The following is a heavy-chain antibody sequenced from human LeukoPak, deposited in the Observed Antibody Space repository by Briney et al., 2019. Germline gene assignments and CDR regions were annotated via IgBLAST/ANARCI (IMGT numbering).Heavy chain of an antibody. D-gene: IGHD3-22*01. J-gene: IGHJ4*02. Sequence: GGSLRLSCAASGFTFSSYSMNWVRQAPGKGLEWVSYISSSSTIYYADSVKGRFTISRDNAKNSLYLQMNSLRAEDTTVYYCARDTYYYDSSDYYFPGGFDYWGQGTLVTVSS. V-gene: IGHV3-48*01. CDR2: ISSSSTI. CDR1: GFTFSSYS. CDR3: ARDTYYYDSSDYYFPGGFDY.